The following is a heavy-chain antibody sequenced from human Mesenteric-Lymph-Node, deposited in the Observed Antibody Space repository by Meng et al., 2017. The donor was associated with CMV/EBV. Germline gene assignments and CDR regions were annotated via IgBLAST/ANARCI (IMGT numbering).Heavy chain of an antibody. Sequence: ASVKVSCKASGYTFTSYDVIWVRQATGQGLEWMGWMNPNSGDTGYAQKFQGRVTMTRDTSISTAYMELTSLRSDDTAVYYCARFPRPRAVAPCWGQGTLVTVSS. CDR2: MNPNSGDT. CDR3: ARFPRPRAVAPC. J-gene: IGHJ4*02. D-gene: IGHD6-19*01. CDR1: GYTFTSYD. V-gene: IGHV1-8*01.